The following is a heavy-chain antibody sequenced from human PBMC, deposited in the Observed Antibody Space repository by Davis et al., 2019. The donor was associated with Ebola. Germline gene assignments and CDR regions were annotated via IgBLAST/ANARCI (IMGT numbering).Heavy chain of an antibody. CDR1: GFTFSSYA. V-gene: IGHV3-23*01. CDR3: TTAAMWDYVWGSYRFVYGMDV. D-gene: IGHD3-16*02. J-gene: IGHJ6*02. Sequence: GESLKISCAASGFTFSSYAMSWVRQAPGKGLEWVSAISGSGGSTYYADSVKGRFTISRDNSKNTLYLQMNSLKTEDTAVYYCTTAAMWDYVWGSYRFVYGMDVWGQGTTVTVSS. CDR2: ISGSGGST.